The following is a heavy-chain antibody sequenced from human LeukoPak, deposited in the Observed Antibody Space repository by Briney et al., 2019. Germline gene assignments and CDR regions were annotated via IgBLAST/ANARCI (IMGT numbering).Heavy chain of an antibody. CDR2: IRDDGSDK. CDR3: ARRGYLGSGNYYDDY. CDR1: GFTFSTYD. D-gene: IGHD3-10*01. V-gene: IGHV3-33*01. J-gene: IGHJ4*02. Sequence: GGSLRLSCAASGFTFSTYDIHWVRLAPGKGLEGVAVIRDDGSDKFYADSVKGRLTVSRDNSQNTLYLQLNSLRAEETAVYSCARRGYLGSGNYYDDYWGKGTPVTVSS.